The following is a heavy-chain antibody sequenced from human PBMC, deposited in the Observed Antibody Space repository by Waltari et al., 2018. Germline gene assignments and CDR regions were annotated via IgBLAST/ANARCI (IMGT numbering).Heavy chain of an antibody. CDR2: ISPYNGDT. D-gene: IGHD2-21*01. J-gene: IGHJ4*02. CDR3: ARTDWGYYFFDY. V-gene: IGHV1-18*01. CDR1: GYSFTSLG. Sequence: QVQLVQSGTEVKKPGASVKVPCKTSGYSFTSLGISWVRQAPGQGLEWMGWISPYNGDTNYAQKLQGRLTLTTDTSTSTAYMELRSLESDDTAVYYCARTDWGYYFFDYWGQGNLVTVSS.